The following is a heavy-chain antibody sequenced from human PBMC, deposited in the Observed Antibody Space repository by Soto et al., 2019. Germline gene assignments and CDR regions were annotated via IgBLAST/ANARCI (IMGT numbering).Heavy chain of an antibody. CDR1: GFTVSNNY. Sequence: EVQLVESGGGLVQPGGSLRLSCAASGFTVSNNYMTWVRQAPGKGLEWVSVIYVGGGTYYADSVKGRFTISRDTSKNTLHLQMNSLRVEDSAVYYCASRPYHEGLGPLPLDYWGQGTLVTVSS. CDR2: IYVGGGT. J-gene: IGHJ4*02. CDR3: ASRPYHEGLGPLPLDY. V-gene: IGHV3-66*01. D-gene: IGHD2-21*02.